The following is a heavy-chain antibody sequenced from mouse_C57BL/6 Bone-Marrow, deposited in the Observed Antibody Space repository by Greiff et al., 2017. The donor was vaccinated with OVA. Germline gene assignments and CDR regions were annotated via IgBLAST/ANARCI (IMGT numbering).Heavy chain of an antibody. D-gene: IGHD1-1*01. CDR3: ARNVSSNLYYVDY. J-gene: IGHJ2*01. Sequence: VQLQQPGAELVKPGASVKVSCKASGYTFTSYWMHWVKQRPGQALEWIGMIHTNSGSTNYNEKYKSKATLPVDKSTSTAYMQLSSLTSEDSAVYYCARNVSSNLYYVDYWGQGTTLTVSS. V-gene: IGHV1-64*01. CDR2: IHTNSGST. CDR1: GYTFTSYW.